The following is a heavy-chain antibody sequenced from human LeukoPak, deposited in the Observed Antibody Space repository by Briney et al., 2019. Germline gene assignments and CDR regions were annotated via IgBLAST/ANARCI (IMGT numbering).Heavy chain of an antibody. CDR2: IYHSGST. V-gene: IGHV4-4*02. Sequence: SGTLSLTCAVSGGSISSSNWWTWVRQPPGKGLEWIGNIYHSGSTNYNPSLKSRVAISVDTSKNQFSLKVKSVIAADTAVYYCARGDVDPYVFDIWGQGTMVTVSS. J-gene: IGHJ3*02. CDR1: GGSISSSNW. CDR3: ARGDVDPYVFDI. D-gene: IGHD3-10*02.